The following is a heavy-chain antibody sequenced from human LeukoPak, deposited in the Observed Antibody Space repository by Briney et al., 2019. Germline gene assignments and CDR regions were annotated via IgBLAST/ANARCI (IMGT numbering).Heavy chain of an antibody. V-gene: IGHV3-23*01. J-gene: IGHJ4*02. D-gene: IGHD6-19*01. CDR2: VSSSGETT. Sequence: SGGSLRLSCAGSGFSFSTYGMTWVRQAPGKGLEWVSSVSSSGETTYYADSVKGRFTISRDNSKSTLYLQMNSLRVEDTAVYYCAKDGQRVLYSSGFPYFDYWGQGTLVTVSS. CDR3: AKDGQRVLYSSGFPYFDY. CDR1: GFSFSTYG.